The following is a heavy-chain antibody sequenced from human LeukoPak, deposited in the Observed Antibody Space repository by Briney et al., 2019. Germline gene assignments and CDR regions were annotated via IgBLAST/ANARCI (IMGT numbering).Heavy chain of an antibody. CDR2: IIPILGIA. CDR1: GGTFSSYA. Sequence: SVKVSCKASGGTFSSYAISWVRQAPGQGLEWMGRIIPILGIANYAQKFQGRVTITADKSTSTAYMELRSLRSDDTAVYYCARDRGIAEADSFDPWGQGTLVTVSS. V-gene: IGHV1-69*04. D-gene: IGHD6-13*01. J-gene: IGHJ5*02. CDR3: ARDRGIAEADSFDP.